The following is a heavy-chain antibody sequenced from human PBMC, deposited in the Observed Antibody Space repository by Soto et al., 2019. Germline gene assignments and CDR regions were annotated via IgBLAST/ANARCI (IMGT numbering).Heavy chain of an antibody. Sequence: ASVKVSCKASGYTFYSHSISWVRQAPGQGLEWMGRINADYGNTQYAQKFRGRVTMTTDTSTTTVYMELTNLRSDDTALYYCAKGRSYYYYGVDVWGQGTTVTVSS. CDR1: GYTFYSHS. V-gene: IGHV1-18*01. J-gene: IGHJ6*02. CDR2: INADYGNT. CDR3: AKGRSYYYYGVDV.